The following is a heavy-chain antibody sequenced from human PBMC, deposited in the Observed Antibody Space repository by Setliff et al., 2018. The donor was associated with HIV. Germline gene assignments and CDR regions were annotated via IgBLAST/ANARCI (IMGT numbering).Heavy chain of an antibody. D-gene: IGHD3-16*01. CDR3: ARAYRDNVWGSWRQISSWFDS. J-gene: IGHJ5*01. V-gene: IGHV4-34*01. CDR1: GGSFNEYY. CDR2: INHSGST. Sequence: SETRSLTCAVYGGSFNEYYWSWIRQIPGKGLEWIGEINHSGSTNYNESLKSRLRISVDTSKNQFSLSLNSVTAADTAGYYCARAYRDNVWGSWRQISSWFDSWGQGNLVTVSS.